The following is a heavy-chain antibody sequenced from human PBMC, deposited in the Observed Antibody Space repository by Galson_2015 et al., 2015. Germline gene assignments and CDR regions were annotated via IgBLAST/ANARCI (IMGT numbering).Heavy chain of an antibody. CDR2: INPSGGST. J-gene: IGHJ6*02. CDR1: GYTFTSYY. D-gene: IGHD3-10*01. CDR3: ARDRELRSGSPPYYYYGMDV. V-gene: IGHV1-46*01. Sequence: SVKVSCKASGYTFTSYYMHWVRQAPGQGLEWMGIINPSGGSTSYAQKFQGRVTMTRDTSTSTVYMELSSLRSEDTAVYYCARDRELRSGSPPYYYYGMDVWGQGTTVTVSS.